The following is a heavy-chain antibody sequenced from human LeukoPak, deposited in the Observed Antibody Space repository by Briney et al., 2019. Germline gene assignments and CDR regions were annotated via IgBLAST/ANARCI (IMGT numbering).Heavy chain of an antibody. CDR3: ARGSYDFWSGFAPPAVGDYFVY. CDR1: GFTFSSYW. D-gene: IGHD3-3*01. CDR2: INSDGSST. V-gene: IGHV3-74*01. Sequence: GGSLRLSCAASGFTFSSYWMHWVRQAPGKGLVWVSRINSDGSSTSYADSVKGRFTISRDNAKNTLYLQMNSLRAEDTAVYYCARGSYDFWSGFAPPAVGDYFVYWGQGTLVTVSS. J-gene: IGHJ4*02.